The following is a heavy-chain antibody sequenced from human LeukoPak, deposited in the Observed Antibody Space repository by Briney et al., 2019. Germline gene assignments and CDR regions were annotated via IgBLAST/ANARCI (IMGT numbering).Heavy chain of an antibody. CDR1: GGSINNSTYY. CDR2: ISYSGST. D-gene: IGHD3-9*01. J-gene: IGHJ4*02. V-gene: IGHV4-39*01. CDR3: AGQDYDFLTDYPVAFDF. Sequence: SETLSLTCVVSGGSINNSTYYWAWIRQPPGRGLEWIGSISYSGSTYYNSSLKSRLTMSVDTSKDQFSLKLSSLTAADTAVHFCAGQDYDFLTDYPVAFDFWGQGTLVTVSS.